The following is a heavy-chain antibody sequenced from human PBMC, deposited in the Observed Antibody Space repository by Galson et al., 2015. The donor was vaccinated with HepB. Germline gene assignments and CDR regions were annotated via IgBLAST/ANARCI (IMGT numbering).Heavy chain of an antibody. V-gene: IGHV3-48*03. J-gene: IGHJ5*02. CDR1: GFTFSSYE. D-gene: IGHD4-17*01. CDR2: ISSSGSSI. CDR3: ARESAYSGDSHWFDP. Sequence: SLRLSCAASGFTFSSYEMNWVRQAPGKGLEWVSYISSSGSSIYYADSVKGRFTISRDNAKNSLYLQMNSLRAEDTAVYYCARESAYSGDSHWFDPWGQGTLVTVSS.